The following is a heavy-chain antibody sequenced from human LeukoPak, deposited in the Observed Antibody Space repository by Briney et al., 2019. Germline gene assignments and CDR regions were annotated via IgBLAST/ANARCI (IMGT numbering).Heavy chain of an antibody. CDR1: GGSISSTSYY. Sequence: PSETLSLTCTVSGGSISSTSYYWAWLRQPPGKGLEWIGAIYYNGRTFYNPSLESRVTISVDTSKNQFSLKLSSVTAADTAVYYCARRSGRTPNYFDPWGQGALVTVSS. J-gene: IGHJ5*02. CDR3: ARRSGRTPNYFDP. D-gene: IGHD6-25*01. V-gene: IGHV4-39*01. CDR2: IYYNGRT.